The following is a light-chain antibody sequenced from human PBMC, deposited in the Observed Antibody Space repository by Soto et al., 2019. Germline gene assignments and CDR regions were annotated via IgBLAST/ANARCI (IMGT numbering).Light chain of an antibody. CDR1: ERIGRW. CDR3: PQTYSFPHT. J-gene: IGKJ2*01. V-gene: IGKV1-12*01. CDR2: GAS. Sequence: DVQMTQTPASVSASGGDRVTITCRASERIGRWLAWYQQKPGKAPKLLIYGASNLQGGVPSRFSCSGSETDVALTISSLQPEDVATYDCPQTYSFPHTFGQGTKVEIK.